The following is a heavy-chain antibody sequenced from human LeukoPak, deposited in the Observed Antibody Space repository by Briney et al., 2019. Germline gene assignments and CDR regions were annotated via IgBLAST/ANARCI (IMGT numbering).Heavy chain of an antibody. CDR2: INPNSGGT. V-gene: IGHV1-2*02. CDR1: GYTFTGYY. CDR3: ARVDYTARYYYYYMDV. J-gene: IGHJ6*03. Sequence: ATVKVSCKASGYTFTGYYMHWVRQAPGQGLEWMGWINPNSGGTNYAQKFQGRVTMTRDTSISTAYMELSRLRSDDTAVYYCARVDYTARYYYYYMDVWGKGTTVTVSS. D-gene: IGHD4-11*01.